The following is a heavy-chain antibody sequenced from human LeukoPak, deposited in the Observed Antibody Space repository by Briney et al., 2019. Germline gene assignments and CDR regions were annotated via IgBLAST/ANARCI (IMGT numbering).Heavy chain of an antibody. CDR3: ASGSGSGSYYQDAFDI. CDR2: MNPNSGNT. J-gene: IGHJ3*02. V-gene: IGHV1-8*02. CDR1: GGTFSSYA. D-gene: IGHD3-10*01. Sequence: GASVKVSRKASGGTFSSYAINWVRQATGQGLEWMGWMNPNSGNTGYAQKFQGRVTMTRNTSISIAYMELSSLRSEDTAVYYCASGSGSGSYYQDAFDIWGQGTMVTVSS.